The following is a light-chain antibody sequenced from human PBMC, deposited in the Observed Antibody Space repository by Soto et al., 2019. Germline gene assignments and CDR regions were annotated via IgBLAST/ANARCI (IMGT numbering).Light chain of an antibody. CDR1: RSLDSGQ. V-gene: IGKV3-20*01. J-gene: IGKJ5*01. CDR2: DAF. Sequence: ELVLTQSPGTLSLSPGESATLSCRASRSLDSGQLAWYQQKVGRAPRLLIHDAFIRATGIPDRFSGSGSGTDFTLTIARLEPEDFAVYYCQQYGSSPPITFGQGTRLENK. CDR3: QQYGSSPPIT.